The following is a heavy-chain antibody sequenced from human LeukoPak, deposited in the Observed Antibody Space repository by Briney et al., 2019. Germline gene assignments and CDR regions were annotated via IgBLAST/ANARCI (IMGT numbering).Heavy chain of an antibody. J-gene: IGHJ3*02. V-gene: IGHV1-46*01. CDR1: GYTFTSYY. Sequence: ASVKVSCKASGYTFTSYYMHWVRQAPGQGLEWMGIIRPSGGSTDYAQKFQGRVTMTRDTSTSTVYMDLSSLRSEDTAIYYCARTYGDYDAFDIWGQGTMVTVSS. D-gene: IGHD4-17*01. CDR2: IRPSGGST. CDR3: ARTYGDYDAFDI.